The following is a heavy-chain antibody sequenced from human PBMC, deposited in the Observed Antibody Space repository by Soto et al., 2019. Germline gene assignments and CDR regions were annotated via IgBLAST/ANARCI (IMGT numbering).Heavy chain of an antibody. CDR3: ARLNGYCVSTGCHGHYGMDV. CDR1: GGSITGYY. Sequence: SETLSLTCTVSGGSITGYYWSWIRQSPGKGLEWVAFIHYSGRTSYNPSLKSRVTISVDTSKNQFSLKLSSVTAADTAVYYCARLNGYCVSTGCHGHYGMDVWGQGTTVTVSS. J-gene: IGHJ6*02. CDR2: IHYSGRT. D-gene: IGHD2-2*03. V-gene: IGHV4-59*08.